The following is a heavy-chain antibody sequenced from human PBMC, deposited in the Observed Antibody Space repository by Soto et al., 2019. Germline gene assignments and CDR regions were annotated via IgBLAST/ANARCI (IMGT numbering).Heavy chain of an antibody. V-gene: IGHV3-74*01. D-gene: IGHD2-15*01. CDR3: VRTSLVVAAATREDY. CDR2: INSDGSST. J-gene: IGHJ4*02. Sequence: EVQLVESGGGLVQPGGSLRLACAASGFTFSSYWMHWVRQAPGKGLVWVSRINSDGSSTSYADSVKGRFTISRDNAKNTVYLKMDRLRGEDTAVYYCVRTSLVVAAATREDYWGQGTLVTVSS. CDR1: GFTFSSYW.